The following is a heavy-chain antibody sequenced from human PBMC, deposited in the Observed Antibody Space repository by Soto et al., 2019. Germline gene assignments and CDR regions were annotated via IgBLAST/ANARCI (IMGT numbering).Heavy chain of an antibody. Sequence: QVQLQESGPGLVKPSQTLSLTCTVSGGSISSGRYYWSWIRQHPGKGLEWIGYIYYSGTTYYNPSLSSRVTISVDTSKNQFSLKLNSVTAADTAIYYCARAEYCSGGSCYWAFDYWGQGTLVTVSS. J-gene: IGHJ4*02. CDR1: GGSISSGRYY. V-gene: IGHV4-31*03. D-gene: IGHD2-15*01. CDR2: IYYSGTT. CDR3: ARAEYCSGGSCYWAFDY.